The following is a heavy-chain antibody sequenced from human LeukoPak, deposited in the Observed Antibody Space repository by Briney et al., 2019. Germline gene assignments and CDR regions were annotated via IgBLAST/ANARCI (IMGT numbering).Heavy chain of an antibody. J-gene: IGHJ4*02. CDR2: IYYSGST. CDR1: SGSLSIGNYF. CDR3: ARLSSGWYFDY. Sequence: SETLSLTCTVSSGSLSIGNYFWTWIRQHPGKGLEWIGYIYYSGSTNYNPSLKSRVTISVDTSKNQSSLKLSSVTAADTAVYYCARLSSGWYFDYWGQGTLVTVSS. D-gene: IGHD6-19*01. V-gene: IGHV4-61*01.